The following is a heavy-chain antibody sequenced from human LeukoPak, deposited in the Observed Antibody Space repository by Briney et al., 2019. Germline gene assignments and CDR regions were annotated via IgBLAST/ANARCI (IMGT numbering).Heavy chain of an antibody. D-gene: IGHD3-22*01. J-gene: IGHJ4*02. V-gene: IGHV4-31*03. CDR3: AREVGGGYYYDSSGPRFDY. CDR2: ISYSGST. Sequence: SQTLSLTCTVSGGSISSGAYYWSWIRQHPGKGLEWIGYISYSGSTYYNPSLKSRLTISLDTSKNQFSLKVSSVTAADTAVYYCAREVGGGYYYDSSGPRFDYWGQGTLVTVSS. CDR1: GGSISSGAYY.